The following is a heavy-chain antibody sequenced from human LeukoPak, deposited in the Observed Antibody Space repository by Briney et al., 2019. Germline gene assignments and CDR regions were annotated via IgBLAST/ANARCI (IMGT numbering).Heavy chain of an antibody. V-gene: IGHV4-30-4*01. J-gene: IGHJ4*02. CDR1: GGSISSGDYY. CDR3: ARSRNGDYYDILTGYSYFDY. Sequence: SETLSLTCTVSGGSISSGDYYWSWIRQPPGKGLEWIGYIYYSGSTYYNPSLKSRVTISVDTSKNQFSLKLSSVTAADTAVYYCARSRNGDYYDILTGYSYFDYWGQGTLVTVSS. D-gene: IGHD3-9*01. CDR2: IYYSGST.